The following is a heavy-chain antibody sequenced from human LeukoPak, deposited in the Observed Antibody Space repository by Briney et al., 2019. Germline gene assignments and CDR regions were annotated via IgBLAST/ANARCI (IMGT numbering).Heavy chain of an antibody. CDR3: ARLSYGYDPYFFDY. CDR1: NFSVSSHYY. Sequence: PSETLSLTCTVSNFSVSSHYYWGWVRQPPGKGLEWIGAVFHIGSPYYNPSLKSRVTISIDTSKKEFSLDLGSVTAADTAIYYCARLSYGYDPYFFDYWGHGTLVTVSS. V-gene: IGHV4-38-2*02. D-gene: IGHD5-12*01. CDR2: VFHIGSP. J-gene: IGHJ4*01.